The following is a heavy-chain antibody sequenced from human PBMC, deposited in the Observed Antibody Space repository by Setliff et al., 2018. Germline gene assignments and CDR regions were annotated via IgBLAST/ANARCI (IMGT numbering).Heavy chain of an antibody. Sequence: GASVKVSCKASGYTFTDYYMHWVRQAPGQGLEWMGWINPNSGGTNYAQKFQGWVTMTRDTSTSTAYMELSRLRSDDTAVYYCARCASSGYHDFDYWGQGTLVTVSS. J-gene: IGHJ4*02. CDR3: ARCASSGYHDFDY. CDR1: GYTFTDYY. V-gene: IGHV1-2*04. D-gene: IGHD3-22*01. CDR2: INPNSGGT.